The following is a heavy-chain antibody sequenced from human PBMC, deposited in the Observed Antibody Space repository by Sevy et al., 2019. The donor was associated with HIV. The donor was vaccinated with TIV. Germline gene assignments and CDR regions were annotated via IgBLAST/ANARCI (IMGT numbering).Heavy chain of an antibody. CDR2: IGGSGSDT. Sequence: GGSLRLSCAASGFTFRSHGMNWVRQPPGKGLEWVSAIGGSGSDTYFADSVKGRFTISRDNSKNTLYLQMNSLRDDDTAVYYCARRPEGYSYGFFDCWGQGTLVTVSS. CDR3: ARRPEGYSYGFFDC. D-gene: IGHD5-18*01. J-gene: IGHJ4*02. CDR1: GFTFRSHG. V-gene: IGHV3-23*01.